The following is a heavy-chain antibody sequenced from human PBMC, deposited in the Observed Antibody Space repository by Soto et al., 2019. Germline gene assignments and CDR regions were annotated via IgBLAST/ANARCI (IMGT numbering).Heavy chain of an antibody. CDR1: GFPFSSYS. V-gene: IGHV3-30-3*01. D-gene: IGHD1-26*01. J-gene: IGHJ4*02. Sequence: GGSLSLSCAASGFPFSSYSMHWVRQAPGKGLEWVAVISYDGSNKYYADSVKGRFTISRDNSKNTLYLQMNSLRAEDTAVYYCARDLVGATDYWGQGTLVTVSS. CDR2: ISYDGSNK. CDR3: ARDLVGATDY.